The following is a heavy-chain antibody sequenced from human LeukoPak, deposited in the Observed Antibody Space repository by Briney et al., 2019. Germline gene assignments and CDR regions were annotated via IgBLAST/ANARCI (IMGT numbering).Heavy chain of an antibody. CDR1: GYSFTSYW. D-gene: IGHD3-22*01. CDR3: ARHVGGGYYDSSGYYFDY. J-gene: IGHJ4*02. CDR2: IYPGDSDT. Sequence: GESLKISCKGSGYSFTSYWIGWVRQMPGKGLEWMGIIYPGDSDTRYGPSFQGQVTISADKSISTAYLQWSSLKASDTAMYYCARHVGGGYYDSSGYYFDYWGQGTLVTVSS. V-gene: IGHV5-51*01.